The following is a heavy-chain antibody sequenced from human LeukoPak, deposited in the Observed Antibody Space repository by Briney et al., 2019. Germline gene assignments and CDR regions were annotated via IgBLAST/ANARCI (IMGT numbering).Heavy chain of an antibody. CDR1: GFTFSSYS. J-gene: IGHJ4*02. CDR2: ISSSSSTI. V-gene: IGHV3-48*01. D-gene: IGHD2-2*01. Sequence: GGSLRLSCAASGFTFSSYSMNWVRQAPGKGLEWVSYISSSSSTIYYADSVKGRFTISRDNSKNTLYLQMNSLRAEDTAVYYCAKAQTTQYCSSTSCSYDYWGQGTLVTVSS. CDR3: AKAQTTQYCSSTSCSYDY.